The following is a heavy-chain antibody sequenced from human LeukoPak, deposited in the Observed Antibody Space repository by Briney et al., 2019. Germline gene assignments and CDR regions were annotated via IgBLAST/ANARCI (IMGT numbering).Heavy chain of an antibody. D-gene: IGHD4-23*01. CDR3: VRAQSTVVPLGDAFDI. CDR2: ISSNGGST. Sequence: QPGGSLRLSCAASGFTFSSYAMHWVRQAPGKGLEYGSAISSNGGSTYYANSVKGRFTISRDNSKNTLYLQMGSLRAEDMAVYYCVRAQSTVVPLGDAFDIWGQGTMVTVSS. CDR1: GFTFSSYA. V-gene: IGHV3-64*01. J-gene: IGHJ3*02.